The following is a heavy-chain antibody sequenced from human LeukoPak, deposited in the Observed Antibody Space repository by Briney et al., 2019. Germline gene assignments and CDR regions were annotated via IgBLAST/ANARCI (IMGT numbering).Heavy chain of an antibody. CDR1: GFTFDDYA. CDR2: ISWNSGSI. Sequence: GGSLRLSCAASGFTFDDYAMHWVRQAPEKGLEWVSGISWNSGSIGYADSVKGRFTISRDNAKNSLYLQMNSLRAEDTALYYCAKDRNSGSYYGMDVWGQGTTVTVSS. D-gene: IGHD1-26*01. V-gene: IGHV3-9*01. J-gene: IGHJ6*02. CDR3: AKDRNSGSYYGMDV.